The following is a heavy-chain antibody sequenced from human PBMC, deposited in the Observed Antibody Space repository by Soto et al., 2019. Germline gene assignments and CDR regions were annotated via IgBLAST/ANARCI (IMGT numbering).Heavy chain of an antibody. Sequence: PGGSLRLSCAASGFTFDSPYSHGMSWVRQSPGKGPEWVSTISSNGANTHYAESVKGRFTISKEASRNTVHLHMNNLRAEHTATYFCVSWVSAHFDYWGHGAPVTVSS. J-gene: IGHJ4*01. CDR3: VSWVSAHFDY. V-gene: IGHV3-23*01. D-gene: IGHD2-8*01. CDR1: GFTFDSPYSHG. CDR2: ISSNGANT.